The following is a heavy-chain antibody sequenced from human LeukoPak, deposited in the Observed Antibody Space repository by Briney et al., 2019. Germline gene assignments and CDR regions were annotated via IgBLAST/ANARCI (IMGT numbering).Heavy chain of an antibody. V-gene: IGHV1-2*02. D-gene: IGHD2-21*01. J-gene: IGHJ4*02. CDR2: INPNSGGT. CDR3: ARDLGGSGGGLRY. Sequence: ASVKVSCKASGYTFTGYYMHWVRQAPGQGLEWMGWINPNSGGTNYAQKCQGRVTMTRATSISTAYMEPSRLRSDDTAVYYCARDLGGSGGGLRYWGQGTLVTVSS. CDR1: GYTFTGYY.